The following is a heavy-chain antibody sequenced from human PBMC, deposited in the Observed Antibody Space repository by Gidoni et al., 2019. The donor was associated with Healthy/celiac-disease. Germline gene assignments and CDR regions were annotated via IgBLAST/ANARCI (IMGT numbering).Heavy chain of an antibody. J-gene: IGHJ5*02. V-gene: IGHV3-48*01. CDR2: ISASSSTI. D-gene: IGHD1-1*01. CDR3: ARVEVQGNNWFDP. Sequence: EVQLVESGGGLVHPGGSLRLCCAASGFTFSAYNMNWVRQAPGKGLEWLSYISASSSTIDYADSVKGRFTISRDNAKSSMYLQMDSLRAEDTAVYYCARVEVQGNNWFDPWGQGTLVTVSS. CDR1: GFTFSAYN.